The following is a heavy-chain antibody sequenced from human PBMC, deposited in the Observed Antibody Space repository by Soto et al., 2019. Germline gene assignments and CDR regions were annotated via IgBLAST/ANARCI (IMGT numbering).Heavy chain of an antibody. V-gene: IGHV3-23*01. CDR3: AKGSIVAGAIRYDLDY. J-gene: IGHJ4*02. D-gene: IGHD1-26*01. Sequence: EVQLLHSGGGLVQPGGSLRLSCAASGFTFSNYDMNWVRQAPGKGLEWVSAISGRGSSTYYADSVKGRFTISRDDSKNTGYLQMKSLRAEDTAVYYCAKGSIVAGAIRYDLDYWGQGTLVTVSS. CDR1: GFTFSNYD. CDR2: ISGRGSST.